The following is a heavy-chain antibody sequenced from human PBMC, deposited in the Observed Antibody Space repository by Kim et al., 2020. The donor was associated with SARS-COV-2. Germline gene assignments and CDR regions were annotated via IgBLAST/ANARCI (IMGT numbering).Heavy chain of an antibody. V-gene: IGHV4-39*01. J-gene: IGHJ4*02. D-gene: IGHD6-19*01. CDR2: IYYSGST. Sequence: SETLSLTCTVSGGSISSSSYYWGWIRQPPGKGLEWIGSIYYSGSTYYNPSLKSRVTISVDTSKNQFSLKLSSVTAADTAVYYCARRLIWQWLPPSRGPFDYWGQGTLVTVSS. CDR3: ARRLIWQWLPPSRGPFDY. CDR1: GGSISSSSYY.